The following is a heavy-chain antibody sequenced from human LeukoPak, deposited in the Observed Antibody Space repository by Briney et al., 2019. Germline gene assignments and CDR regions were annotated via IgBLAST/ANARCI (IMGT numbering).Heavy chain of an antibody. D-gene: IGHD3-10*01. J-gene: IGHJ4*02. CDR1: GGSISSYY. CDR2: IYYSGST. V-gene: IGHV4-59*01. Sequence: SETLSITCTVSGGSISSYYWSWIRQPPGKGLEWIGYIYYSGSTNYNPSLKSRVTISVDTSKNQFSLKLSSVTAADTAVYYCARAVPFDYWGQGTLVTVSS. CDR3: ARAVPFDY.